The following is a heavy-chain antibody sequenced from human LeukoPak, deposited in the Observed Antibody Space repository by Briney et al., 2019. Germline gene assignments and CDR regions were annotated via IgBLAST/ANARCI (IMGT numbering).Heavy chain of an antibody. V-gene: IGHV1-46*01. CDR1: GYTFTNYQ. J-gene: IGHJ6*02. CDR2: INPSGGST. D-gene: IGHD2-8*02. CDR3: AREAVLGGLDV. Sequence: ASVKVSCKASGYTFTNYQIHWVRQAPGQGLELMGIINPSGGSTSYAQKFQGRVTMTRDTSTGTVYMELSSPRSEDTAVYYCAREAVLGGLDVWGQGTTVTGFS.